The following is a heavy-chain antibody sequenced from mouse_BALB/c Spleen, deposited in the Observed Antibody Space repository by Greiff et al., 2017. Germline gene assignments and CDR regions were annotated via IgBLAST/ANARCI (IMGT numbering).Heavy chain of an antibody. J-gene: IGHJ4*01. Sequence: SGAELARPGASVKMSCKASGYTFTSYTMHWVKQRPGQGLEWIGYINPSSGYTNYNQKFKDKATLTADKSSSTAYMQLSSLTSEDSAVYYYARRGYYGSRGAGAMDYWGQGTSVTVSS. D-gene: IGHD1-1*01. CDR1: GYTFTSYT. V-gene: IGHV1-4*01. CDR3: ARRGYYGSRGAGAMDY. CDR2: INPSSGYT.